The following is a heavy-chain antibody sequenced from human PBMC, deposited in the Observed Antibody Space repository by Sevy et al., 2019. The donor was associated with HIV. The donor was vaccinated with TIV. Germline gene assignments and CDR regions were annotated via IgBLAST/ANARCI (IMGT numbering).Heavy chain of an antibody. J-gene: IGHJ3*02. Sequence: GGSLRLSCAASGFTFSSYAMSWVRQAPGKGLEWVSSISGPGGTTYYADSVKGRFTVSRDNPKNTLYQQMNSMRRDDSALYYCAKGDEPATDYGDYVPNAFDIWGQGTMVTVSS. CDR2: ISGPGGTT. V-gene: IGHV3-23*01. CDR3: AKGDEPATDYGDYVPNAFDI. D-gene: IGHD4-17*01. CDR1: GFTFSSYA.